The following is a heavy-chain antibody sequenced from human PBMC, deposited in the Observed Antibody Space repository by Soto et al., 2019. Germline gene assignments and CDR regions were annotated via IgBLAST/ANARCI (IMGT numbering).Heavy chain of an antibody. CDR2: IIPIFGTA. V-gene: IGHV1-69*13. D-gene: IGHD5-18*01. J-gene: IGHJ4*02. Sequence: SVKVSCKASGGTFSSYAISWVRQAPGQGLEWMGGIIPIFGTANYAQKFQGRVTITADESTSTAYMELSSLRSEDTAVYYCARYSYGLSLFDYWGQGTMVTVYS. CDR3: ARYSYGLSLFDY. CDR1: GGTFSSYA.